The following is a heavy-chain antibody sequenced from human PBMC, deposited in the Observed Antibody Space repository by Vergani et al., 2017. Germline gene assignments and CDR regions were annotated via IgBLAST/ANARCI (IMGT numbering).Heavy chain of an antibody. CDR1: GDSISSGDYH. D-gene: IGHD3-22*01. CDR2: SYSTGST. CDR3: ARMGGYDEGDAFRIGYFDS. V-gene: IGHV4-31*03. J-gene: IGHJ4*02. Sequence: QVQLQESGPGLVKPSQTLSLTCSVSGDSISSGDYHWTWIRQHPGKGLEWIGYSYSTGSTHHNPSLRMRINMSVDTSKNQFSLKLNSVTAADTAMYYCARMGGYDEGDAFRIGYFDSWGPGILVTVSS.